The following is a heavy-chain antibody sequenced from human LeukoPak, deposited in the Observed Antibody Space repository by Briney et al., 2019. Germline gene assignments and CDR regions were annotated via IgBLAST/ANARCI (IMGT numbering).Heavy chain of an antibody. CDR2: ISSSGSTI. D-gene: IGHD3-3*01. CDR3: ARKATIFGVVIED. V-gene: IGHV3-11*04. CDR1: GFTFSDYY. J-gene: IGHJ4*02. Sequence: SGGSLRLSCAASGFTFSDYYMSWIRQAPGKGLEWVSYISSSGSTIYYADSVKGRFTISRDNAKNSLYLQMNSLRAEDTAVYYCARKATIFGVVIEDWGQGTLVTVSS.